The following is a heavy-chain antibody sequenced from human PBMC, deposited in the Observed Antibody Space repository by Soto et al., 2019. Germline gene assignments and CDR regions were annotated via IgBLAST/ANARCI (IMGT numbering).Heavy chain of an antibody. D-gene: IGHD6-13*01. Sequence: SETLSLTCTVSGGSISSGGYYWSWIRQHPGKGLEWIGYIYYSGSTYYNPSLKSRVTISVDTSKNQFSLKLSSVTAADTAVYYCARGALAAAGTDYYYGMDVWGQGTTVTVSS. CDR2: IYYSGST. CDR3: ARGALAAAGTDYYYGMDV. CDR1: GGSISSGGYY. V-gene: IGHV4-31*03. J-gene: IGHJ6*02.